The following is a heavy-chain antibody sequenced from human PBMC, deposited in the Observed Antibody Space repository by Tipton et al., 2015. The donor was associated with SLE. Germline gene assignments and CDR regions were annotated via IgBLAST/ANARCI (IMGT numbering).Heavy chain of an antibody. CDR1: GGSFSSYY. Sequence: TLSLTCAVYGGSFSSYYWSWIRQPPGKGLEWIGEINHSGSTNYNPSLKSRVTISVDTSKNQFSLKLSSVTAADTAVYYCARDPPYYYDSSASPGAFDIWGQGKMVTVSS. CDR2: INHSGST. V-gene: IGHV4-34*01. J-gene: IGHJ3*02. CDR3: ARDPPYYYDSSASPGAFDI. D-gene: IGHD3-22*01.